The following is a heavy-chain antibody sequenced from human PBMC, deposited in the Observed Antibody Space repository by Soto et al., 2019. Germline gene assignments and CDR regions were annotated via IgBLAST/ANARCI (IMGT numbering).Heavy chain of an antibody. CDR3: ARSAWGYAFDI. Sequence: SETLSLTCTASGTSVNSGIYHWSWIRQPPGKGLEWIGYIYDSGSANYNPSLRSPVTISIDTSKNQFSLKLTSVTAADTAIYYCARSAWGYAFDIWVQGTVVTVSS. V-gene: IGHV4-61*01. CDR2: IYDSGSA. J-gene: IGHJ3*02. D-gene: IGHD1-26*01. CDR1: GTSVNSGIYH.